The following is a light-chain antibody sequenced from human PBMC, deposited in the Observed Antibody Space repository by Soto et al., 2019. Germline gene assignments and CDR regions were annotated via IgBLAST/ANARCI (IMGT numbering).Light chain of an antibody. CDR3: HYYADSPGS. CDR2: RVS. Sequence: EIVLTQSPGNLSLSPGDRATLSCRASQAFNTYLAWYQQKPGQAPRLLIYRVSTRATGIPDRFSGSGSGTDFTLTISKLEPEDFAVYYCHYYADSPGSFGPGTKVDIK. CDR1: QAFNTY. J-gene: IGKJ3*01. V-gene: IGKV3-20*01.